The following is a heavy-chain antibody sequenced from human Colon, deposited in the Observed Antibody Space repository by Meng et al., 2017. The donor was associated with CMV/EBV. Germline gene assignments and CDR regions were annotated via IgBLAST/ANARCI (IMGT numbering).Heavy chain of an antibody. CDR1: GGSIINSNLY. V-gene: IGHV4-39*07. J-gene: IGHJ4*02. Sequence: ESLKISCTVSGGSIINSNLYWGWVRQPPGKGLEWIGTVYYSGATQYNPALRSRVTVSVDTSRNQFSLTMNSVTAADTAVYYCAKELRGSDYFGPGYWGRGTLVTVSS. D-gene: IGHD2/OR15-2a*01. CDR3: AKELRGSDYFGPGY. CDR2: VYYSGAT.